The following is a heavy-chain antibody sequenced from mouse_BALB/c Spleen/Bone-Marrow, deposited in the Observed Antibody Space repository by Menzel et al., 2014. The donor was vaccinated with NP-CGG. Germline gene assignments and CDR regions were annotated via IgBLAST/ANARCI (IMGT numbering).Heavy chain of an antibody. CDR3: TRSGDEDYFDY. D-gene: IGHD3-1*01. CDR1: GYTFTSYW. CDR2: IYPGSGST. V-gene: IGHV1S22*01. Sequence: LKQSGSGLVRPGASVKLSCKASGYTFTSYWMHWVKQRHGQGLEWIGNIYPGSGSTNYDEKFKSKGTLTVDTSSSTAYMHLSSLTSEDSAVYYCTRSGDEDYFDYWGQGTTLTVSS. J-gene: IGHJ2*01.